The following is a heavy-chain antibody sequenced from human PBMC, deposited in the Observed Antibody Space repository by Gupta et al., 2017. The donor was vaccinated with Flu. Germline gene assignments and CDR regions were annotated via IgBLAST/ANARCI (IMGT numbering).Heavy chain of an antibody. CDR3: AREKAAADNNCFES. CDR1: GYTFNDYY. J-gene: IGHJ5*01. D-gene: IGHD6-13*01. Sequence: QVQLVQSGAAVQKHGAYVTVSCQTYGYTFNDYYTHWVRPAPGQGLEWMGGINPHSGGTKEAGKFRGRIIMNRDTSISAADMELIGLRSDDTATYYCAREKAAADNNCFESWGQGTLVTVSS. V-gene: IGHV1-2*02. CDR2: INPHSGGT.